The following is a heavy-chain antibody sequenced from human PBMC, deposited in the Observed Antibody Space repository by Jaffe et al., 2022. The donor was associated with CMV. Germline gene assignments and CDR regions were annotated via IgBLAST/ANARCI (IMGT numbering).Heavy chain of an antibody. CDR2: IDSVGRSI. CDR3: VREGQGYFYGMDV. V-gene: IGHV3-74*01. J-gene: IGHJ6*02. Sequence: EVQLVESGGDLVQPGGSLKLSCAASEFTFSTYWMHWVRQAPGKGLVWVSRIDSVGRSITYADSVKGRFTISRDNAKNTLYLQMNSLRAEDTAVYYCVREGQGYFYGMDVWGQGTTVTVSS. D-gene: IGHD1-1*01. CDR1: EFTFSTYW.